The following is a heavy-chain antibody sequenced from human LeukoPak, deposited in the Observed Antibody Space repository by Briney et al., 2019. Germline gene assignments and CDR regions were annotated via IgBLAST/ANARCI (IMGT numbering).Heavy chain of an antibody. Sequence: GSLRLSCAASGFTFSSYAMSWVRQAPGKGLEWVSAISGSGGSTYYADSVKGRFTISRDNSKNTLYLQMNSLRAEDTAVYYCAKLTVSMIVVVTYFDYWGQGTLVTVSS. D-gene: IGHD3-22*01. J-gene: IGHJ4*02. CDR1: GFTFSSYA. V-gene: IGHV3-23*01. CDR3: AKLTVSMIVVVTYFDY. CDR2: ISGSGGST.